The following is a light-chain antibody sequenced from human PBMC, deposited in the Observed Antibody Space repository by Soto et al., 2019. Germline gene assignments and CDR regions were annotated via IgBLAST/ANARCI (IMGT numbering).Light chain of an antibody. CDR1: QSVSRK. Sequence: ERVVTQSPATLSVSPGERATLSCRASQSVSRKLAWYEQEPGQAPMLLFYGASTRATDMSGTFSGRGSGTEFTLTINNLRPEDFAVYYCQQYRGWPRTFGQGTKVDIK. CDR2: GAS. J-gene: IGKJ1*01. CDR3: QQYRGWPRT. V-gene: IGKV3-15*01.